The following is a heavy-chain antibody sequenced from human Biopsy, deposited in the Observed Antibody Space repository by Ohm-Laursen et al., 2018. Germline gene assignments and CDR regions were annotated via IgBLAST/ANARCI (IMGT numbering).Heavy chain of an antibody. Sequence: ASSVKVSCKASGGTFSSYSITWVRQAPGQGLEWMGGIIPMFGTANYAQMFQGRVTISADESTSTSYMELSSLTTEDTAIYYCARGPHSGSHSCFDYWGRGTLVTVSS. V-gene: IGHV1-69*01. J-gene: IGHJ4*02. CDR2: IIPMFGTA. D-gene: IGHD1-26*01. CDR1: GGTFSSYS. CDR3: ARGPHSGSHSCFDY.